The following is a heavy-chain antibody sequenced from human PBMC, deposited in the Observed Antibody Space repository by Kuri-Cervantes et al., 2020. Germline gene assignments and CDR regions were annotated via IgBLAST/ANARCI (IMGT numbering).Heavy chain of an antibody. J-gene: IGHJ6*02. CDR1: GYTFTNYG. CDR2: IIPLFLIA. Sequence: SVKVSCKASGYTFTNYGISWVRQAPGQGLEWLGGIIPLFLIANYAQKFQGRVTITADESSSTAYMELSTLTSEDTAVYYCARESISMVRGVVYYYNGMDVWGQGTTVTVSS. D-gene: IGHD3-10*01. V-gene: IGHV1-69*13. CDR3: ARESISMVRGVVYYYNGMDV.